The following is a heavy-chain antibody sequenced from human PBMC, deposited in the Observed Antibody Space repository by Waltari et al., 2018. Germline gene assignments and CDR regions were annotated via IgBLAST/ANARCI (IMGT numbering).Heavy chain of an antibody. J-gene: IGHJ4*02. CDR3: ARETLYSSSWFSTPGFDY. V-gene: IGHV1-69*04. CDR2: ISPILGIA. CDR1: GGTFSSYA. D-gene: IGHD6-13*01. Sequence: QVQLVQSGAEVKKPGSSVKVSCKASGGTFSSYAISWVRQAPGQGLEWMGGISPILGIANYAQKFQGRGTITADESTSTAYMELSSLRSEDTAVYYCARETLYSSSWFSTPGFDYWGQGTLVTVSS.